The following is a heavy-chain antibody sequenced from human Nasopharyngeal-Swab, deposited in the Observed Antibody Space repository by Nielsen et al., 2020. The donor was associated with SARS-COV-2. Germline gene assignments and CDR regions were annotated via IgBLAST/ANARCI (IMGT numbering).Heavy chain of an antibody. J-gene: IGHJ4*02. CDR1: GFTFSSFG. V-gene: IGHV3-30*03. Sequence: GESLKISCAASGFTFSSFGMHWVRQAPGKGLEWVAFIANDASNEYYGDSVKGRFSISRESSKNTLYLQMDSLRGEDTAVYYCARDAPAHYGAFYWGRGTLVTVSS. CDR3: ARDAPAHYGAFY. CDR2: IANDASNE. D-gene: IGHD4-17*01.